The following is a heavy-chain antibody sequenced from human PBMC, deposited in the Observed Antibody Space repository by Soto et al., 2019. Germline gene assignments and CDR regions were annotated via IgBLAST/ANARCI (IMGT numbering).Heavy chain of an antibody. CDR2: TLYRSKWYN. D-gene: IGHD1-1*01. Sequence: SQTLSLTCVISGDSVSTSTASWSWIRQSPSRGLEWLGRTLYRSKWYNEYAVSVKSRITFNSDTSKNQISLHLNSVTPEDTAVYYCARGAGTTLKYPHAMDVWGQGTTVTVSS. J-gene: IGHJ6*02. CDR3: ARGAGTTLKYPHAMDV. CDR1: GDSVSTSTAS. V-gene: IGHV6-1*01.